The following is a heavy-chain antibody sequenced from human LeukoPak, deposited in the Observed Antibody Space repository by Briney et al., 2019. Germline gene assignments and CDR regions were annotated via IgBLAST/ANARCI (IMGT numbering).Heavy chain of an antibody. CDR1: GGSVSSGSYY. D-gene: IGHD3-9*01. Sequence: SETLSLTCTVSGGSVSSGSYYWRWIRQPPGKGLEWIGYIYYSGSTNYNPSLKSRVTISVDTSKNQFSLKLSSVTAADTAVYYCARGDRYYDILTGYYRGGLDGYWGQGTLVTVSS. CDR2: IYYSGST. CDR3: ARGDRYYDILTGYYRGGLDGY. V-gene: IGHV4-61*01. J-gene: IGHJ4*02.